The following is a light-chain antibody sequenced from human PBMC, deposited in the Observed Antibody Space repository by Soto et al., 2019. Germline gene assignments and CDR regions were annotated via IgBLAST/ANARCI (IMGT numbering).Light chain of an antibody. CDR1: SSDVGSYNL. V-gene: IGLV2-23*01. Sequence: QPVLTQPASVSGSPGQSITISCTGSSSDVGSYNLVSWYQQHPGKAPKLMIYEGGKRPSGVSTRFSGSKSGNTASLTISILQAADEAVYYCSSYSDTSSVVIGGGTTLTVL. CDR3: SSYSDTSSVV. J-gene: IGLJ2*01. CDR2: EGG.